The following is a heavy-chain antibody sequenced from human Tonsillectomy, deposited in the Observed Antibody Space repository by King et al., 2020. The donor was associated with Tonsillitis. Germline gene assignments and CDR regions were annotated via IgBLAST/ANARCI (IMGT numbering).Heavy chain of an antibody. CDR2: VYYCGSA. J-gene: IGHJ4*02. D-gene: IGHD3-10*01. CDR3: ARVWFGELFAIDY. V-gene: IGHV4-39*07. Sequence: QLQESGPGLVKPSETLSLTCTVSGGSISSVSYYWGWIRQPPGKGLEWIGSVYYCGSAYYNPSLKSRVTISVDTSKNQFSLKLSSVTAADTAVYYCARVWFGELFAIDYWGQGTLVTVSS. CDR1: GGSISSVSYY.